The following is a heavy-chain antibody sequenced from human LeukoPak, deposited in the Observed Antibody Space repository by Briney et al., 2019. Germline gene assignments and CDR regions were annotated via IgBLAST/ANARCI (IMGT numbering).Heavy chain of an antibody. CDR3: ARENVAAAFDY. CDR2: INAGNGNT. CDR1: GYTFTSYA. V-gene: IGHV1-3*01. J-gene: IGHJ4*02. Sequence: ASVKVSCKASGYTFTSYAMHWVRQAPGQRLEWMGWINAGNGNTKYSQKFQGRVTMTRDTSTSTVYMELSSLRSEDTAVYYCARENVAAAFDYWGQGTLVTVSS. D-gene: IGHD6-13*01.